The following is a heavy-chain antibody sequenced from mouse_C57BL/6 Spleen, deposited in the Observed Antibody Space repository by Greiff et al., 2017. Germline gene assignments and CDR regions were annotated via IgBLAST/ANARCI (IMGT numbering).Heavy chain of an antibody. Sequence: LQESGAELVKPGASVKISCKASGYAFSSYWMNWVKQRPGKGLEWIGQIYPGDGDTNYNGKFKGKATLTADKSSSTAYMQLSSLTSEDSAVYFCARGGPTGPDYWGQGTTLTVSS. V-gene: IGHV1-80*01. CDR1: GYAFSSYW. J-gene: IGHJ2*01. CDR2: IYPGDGDT. CDR3: ARGGPTGPDY. D-gene: IGHD4-1*02.